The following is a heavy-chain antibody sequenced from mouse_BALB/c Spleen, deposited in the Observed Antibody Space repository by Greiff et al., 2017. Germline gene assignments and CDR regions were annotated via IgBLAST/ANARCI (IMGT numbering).Heavy chain of an antibody. CDR2: IDPYYGGT. CDR3: ARNGGSGAMDD. J-gene: IGHJ4*01. V-gene: IGHV1-39*01. Sequence: EVQLVESGPELEKPGASVKISCKASGYSFTGYNMNWVKQSNGKSLEWIGNIDPYYGGTNYNEKFKGKATLTADKSSSTAYMQLSSLTSDDSAVYFCARNGGSGAMDDWGQGTSVTVSS. D-gene: IGHD3-1*01. CDR1: GYSFTGYN.